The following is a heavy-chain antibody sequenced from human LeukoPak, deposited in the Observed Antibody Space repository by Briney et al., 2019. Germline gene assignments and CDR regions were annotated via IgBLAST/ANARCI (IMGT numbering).Heavy chain of an antibody. CDR3: AREPPESFRFDT. CDR1: GYSFTSYY. D-gene: IGHD2/OR15-2a*01. V-gene: IGHV1-46*01. CDR2: IQPSGKK. J-gene: IGHJ5*02. Sequence: ASVKVSCKASGYSFTSYYMQWARHPPRQGREYRGIIQPSGKKKYDQKFQGRVTMTTATSTSTVYMELSSLTSEDTAMYYCAREPPESFRFDTWGQGTLVTVSS.